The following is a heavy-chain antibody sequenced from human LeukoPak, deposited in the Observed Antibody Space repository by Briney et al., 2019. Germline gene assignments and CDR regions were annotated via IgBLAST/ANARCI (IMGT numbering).Heavy chain of an antibody. CDR2: INPRSGGT. Sequence: ASVKVSCKASGYTFTSYAMNWVRQAPGQGLEWMGWINPRSGGTKYVDKFQGRVTMTRDTSISTGYMEMSSLRSDDTAVYYCARDGAQLQYFDWLLVNDAFDIWGQGTMVTVSS. CDR1: GYTFTSYA. V-gene: IGHV1-2*07. J-gene: IGHJ3*02. D-gene: IGHD3-9*01. CDR3: ARDGAQLQYFDWLLVNDAFDI.